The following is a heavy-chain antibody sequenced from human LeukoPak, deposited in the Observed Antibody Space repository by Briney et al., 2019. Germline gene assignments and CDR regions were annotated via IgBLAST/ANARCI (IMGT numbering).Heavy chain of an antibody. J-gene: IGHJ4*02. CDR1: GGFISSGGYY. CDR3: ARETRHRRSLYCSGGSCYGSVDY. Sequence: PSQTLSLTCTVSGGFISSGGYYWSWIRQHPGKGLEWIGYIYYSGSTYYNPSLKSRVTISVDTSKNQFSLKLSSVTAANTAVYYCARETRHRRSLYCSGGSCYGSVDYWGQGTLVTVSS. CDR2: IYYSGST. D-gene: IGHD2-15*01. V-gene: IGHV4-31*03.